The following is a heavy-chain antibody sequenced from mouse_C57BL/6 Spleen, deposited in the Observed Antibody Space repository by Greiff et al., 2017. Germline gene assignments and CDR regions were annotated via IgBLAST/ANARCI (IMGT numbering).Heavy chain of an antibody. J-gene: IGHJ1*03. CDR1: GYTFTDYE. CDR3: TRSDYCGSSYLWYFDV. CDR2: IDPETGGT. Sequence: VQLQESGAELVRPGASVTLSCKASGYTFTDYEMHWVKQTPVHGLEWIGAIDPETGGTAYNQKFKGKAILTADKSSSTAYMELLSLTSADSAVYYCTRSDYCGSSYLWYFDVWGTGTTVTVSS. V-gene: IGHV1-15*01. D-gene: IGHD1-1*01.